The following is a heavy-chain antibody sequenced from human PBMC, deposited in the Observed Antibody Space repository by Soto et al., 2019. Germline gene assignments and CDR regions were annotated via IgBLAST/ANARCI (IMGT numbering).Heavy chain of an antibody. CDR3: ARYEREGGYEIREYYYYYGMAV. CDR1: GFTFSDYY. J-gene: IGHJ6*02. D-gene: IGHD5-12*01. CDR2: ISSSSSYT. V-gene: IGHV3-11*06. Sequence: PGGSLRLSCAASGFTFSDYYMSWIRQAPGKGLAWVSYISSSSSYTNYADSVKGRFTISRDNAKNSLYLQMNSLRAEDTAVYYCARYEREGGYEIREYYYYYGMAVWGQGSTVTVSS.